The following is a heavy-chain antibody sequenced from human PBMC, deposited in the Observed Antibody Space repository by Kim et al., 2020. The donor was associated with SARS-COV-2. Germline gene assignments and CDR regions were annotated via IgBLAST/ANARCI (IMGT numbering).Heavy chain of an antibody. Sequence: GGSLRLSCAASGFTVSSNYMSWVRQAPGKGLEWVSVIYSGGSTYYADSVKGRFTISRHNSKNTLYLQMNSLRAEDTAVYYCAVRADNTGTWTYYYYYGMDVWGQGTTVTVSS. CDR2: IYSGGST. CDR3: AVRADNTGTWTYYYYYGMDV. CDR1: GFTVSSNY. D-gene: IGHD3-22*01. J-gene: IGHJ6*02. V-gene: IGHV3-53*04.